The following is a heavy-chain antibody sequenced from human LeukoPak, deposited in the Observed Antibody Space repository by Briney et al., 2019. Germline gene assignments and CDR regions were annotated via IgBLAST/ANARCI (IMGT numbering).Heavy chain of an antibody. CDR1: GFTFSSYD. J-gene: IGHJ5*02. V-gene: IGHV3-30*14. Sequence: PGGSLRLSCAASGFTFSSYDMHWVRQAPGKGLEWVAVISYDGSNKYYADSVKGRFTISRDNSKNTLYLQMNSLRAEDTAVYYCARDRESSDAWFDPWGQGTLVTVSS. CDR3: ARDRESSDAWFDP. CDR2: ISYDGSNK. D-gene: IGHD6-25*01.